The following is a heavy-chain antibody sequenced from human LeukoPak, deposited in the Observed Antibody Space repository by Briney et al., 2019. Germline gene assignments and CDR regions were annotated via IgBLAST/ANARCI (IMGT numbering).Heavy chain of an antibody. D-gene: IGHD5-18*01. CDR2: IKKDGSEK. CDR1: GFTFSSYF. J-gene: IGHJ4*02. Sequence: GGSLRLSCAASGFTFSSYFMSWVRQAPGKGLEWVATIKKDGSEKYYVDSVKGRFTISRDNAKKSLYLQMNSLRAEDTAVYYCARHLSGVTGYTYGRGIDYWGQATLVTVYS. V-gene: IGHV3-7*01. CDR3: ARHLSGVTGYTYGRGIDY.